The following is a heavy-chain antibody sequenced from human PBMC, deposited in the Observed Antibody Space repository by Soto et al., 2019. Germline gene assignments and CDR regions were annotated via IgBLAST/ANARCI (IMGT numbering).Heavy chain of an antibody. J-gene: IGHJ4*02. CDR2: IDYSGST. CDR1: SGSISGFY. CDR3: ARSPPSTLHDGDYWGYCDY. D-gene: IGHD4-17*01. Sequence: SETLSLTCTVSSGSISGFYWGWIRQSPEKGLEWIGNIDYSGSTNYNPTLKRRVTISVDTSRNHSSLILNTVTAADTAVYYCARSPPSTLHDGDYWGYCDYWGQGTLVTVSS. V-gene: IGHV4-59*01.